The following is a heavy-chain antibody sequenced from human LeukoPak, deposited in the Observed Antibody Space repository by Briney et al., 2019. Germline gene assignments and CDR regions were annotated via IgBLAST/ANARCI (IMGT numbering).Heavy chain of an antibody. CDR3: ARNYYDSSGYPGLGYYYYMDV. D-gene: IGHD3-22*01. CDR1: GYTFTGYY. CDR2: ISPSGGST. Sequence: ASVKVSCKASGYTFTGYYMHWVRQAPGQGLEWMGVISPSGGSTTYAQKFQGRVTLTRDTSTSTVYMELSSLRSEDTAVYYCARNYYDSSGYPGLGYYYYMDVWGKGTTVTISS. J-gene: IGHJ6*03. V-gene: IGHV1-46*01.